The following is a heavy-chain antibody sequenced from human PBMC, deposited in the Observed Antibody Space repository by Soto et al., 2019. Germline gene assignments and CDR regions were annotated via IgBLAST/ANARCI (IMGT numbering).Heavy chain of an antibody. CDR3: APHVSCSGGSCQYDAFAI. V-gene: IGHV3-23*01. CDR2: VTADGGT. CDR1: GFTVSSHA. D-gene: IGHD2-15*01. Sequence: EVQVLESGGGLVQPGGSLRLSCEGSGFTVSSHAMTWIRQAPGKGPEWVSTVTADGGTYYGDSVKGRLAMSRDTSENTLYLQMNSVGAEDTAAYYCAPHVSCSGGSCQYDAFAIRGQGTMVTVSS. J-gene: IGHJ3*02.